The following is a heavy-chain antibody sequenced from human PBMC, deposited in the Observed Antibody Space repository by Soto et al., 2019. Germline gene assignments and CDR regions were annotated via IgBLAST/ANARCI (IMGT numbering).Heavy chain of an antibody. D-gene: IGHD3-10*01. CDR2: IYYSAST. CDR1: GGSISSSTYY. CDR3: ATGLRGLYFFDY. V-gene: IGHV4-39*01. Sequence: SETLSLTCTVSGGSISSSTYYWGWIRQHPGKGLEWIGSIYYSASTYYNPSLKSRVSISVATSKSQFSLKLKSVTAADTAVYYCATGLRGLYFFDYWGQGALVTVSS. J-gene: IGHJ4*02.